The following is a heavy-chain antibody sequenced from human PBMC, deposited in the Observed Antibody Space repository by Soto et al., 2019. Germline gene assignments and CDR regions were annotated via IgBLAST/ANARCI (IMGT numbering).Heavy chain of an antibody. J-gene: IGHJ6*02. CDR3: ARDRSDVAPNYNGMDV. CDR1: GFTLSTFA. CDR2: MSPSGGST. V-gene: IGHV3-23*01. Sequence: EVQLLESGGGLVQPGVSLRLSCVASGFTLSTFAMSWVRQAPGKGLEWVSAMSPSGGSTYYADSVKGRFTISRDSSKNTLYLQMHSLRAEDTAVDFCARDRSDVAPNYNGMDVWGQGTTVTVSS. D-gene: IGHD3-3*01.